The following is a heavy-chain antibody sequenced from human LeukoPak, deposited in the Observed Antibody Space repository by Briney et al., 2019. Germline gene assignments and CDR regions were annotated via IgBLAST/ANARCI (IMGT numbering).Heavy chain of an antibody. CDR1: GGSISSGGYY. J-gene: IGHJ5*02. Sequence: SETLSLTCTVSGGSISSGGYYWSWIRQHPGKGLEWIGYIYYSGSTYYNPSLKSRVTISVDTSKNQFSLKLSSVTAADTAVYYCARGTMMSNWNYVPNRFDPWGQGTLVTVSS. V-gene: IGHV4-31*03. CDR2: IYYSGST. CDR3: ARGTMMSNWNYVPNRFDP. D-gene: IGHD1-7*01.